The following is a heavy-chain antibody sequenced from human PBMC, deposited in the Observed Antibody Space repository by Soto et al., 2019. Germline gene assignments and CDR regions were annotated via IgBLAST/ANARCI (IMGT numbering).Heavy chain of an antibody. D-gene: IGHD2-15*01. J-gene: IGHJ6*02. Sequence: GGSLRLSCAASGFTFDDYAMHWVRQAPGKGLEWVSGISWNSGSIGYADSVKGRFTISRDNAKNSLYLQMNSLRAEDTAVYYCARAYSGRLPRRADYYFAMDVWGQGTTVTVSS. CDR2: ISWNSGSI. CDR1: GFTFDDYA. V-gene: IGHV3-9*01. CDR3: ARAYSGRLPRRADYYFAMDV.